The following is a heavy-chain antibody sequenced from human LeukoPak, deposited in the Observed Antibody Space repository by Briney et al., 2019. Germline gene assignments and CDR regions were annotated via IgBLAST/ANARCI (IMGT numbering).Heavy chain of an antibody. V-gene: IGHV3-23*01. CDR2: ISGSGGST. CDR1: GFTFSSYA. D-gene: IGHD3-22*01. J-gene: IGHJ3*02. Sequence: GGSLRLSCAASGFTFSSYAMSWVRQAPGKGLEWVSAISGSGGSTYYAGSVKGRFTISRDNSKNTLYLQMNSLRAEDTAVYYCAKDVGYYYDSSGYEGAFDIWGQGTMVTVSS. CDR3: AKDVGYYYDSSGYEGAFDI.